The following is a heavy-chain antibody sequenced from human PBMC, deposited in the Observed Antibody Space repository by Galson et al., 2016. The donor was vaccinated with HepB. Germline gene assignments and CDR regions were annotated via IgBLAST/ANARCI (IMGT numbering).Heavy chain of an antibody. D-gene: IGHD2-2*01. V-gene: IGHV2-5*02. CDR2: IYWDDDK. CDR1: GFSLTTRAGG. Sequence: PALVKPTQTLTLTCSFSGFSLTTRAGGVGWIRQPPGKALEWLALIYWDDDKRYSPSLRTRLAISKDTSKNQVVLKRTNMDPLDTATYYCAHALSYCSGATCSPIYHLDDWGQGTLVTVSS. J-gene: IGHJ4*02. CDR3: AHALSYCSGATCSPIYHLDD.